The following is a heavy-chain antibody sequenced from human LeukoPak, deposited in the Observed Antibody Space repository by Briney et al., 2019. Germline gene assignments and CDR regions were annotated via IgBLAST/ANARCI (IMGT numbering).Heavy chain of an antibody. V-gene: IGHV1-69*05. Sequence: ASVKVSCKASGGTFSSYAISWVRQAPGQGLEWMGGIIPIFGTANYAQKFQGRVTITTDESTSTAYMELSSLRSEDTAVYYCARGLASGKLRPYYYYYYMDVWGKGTTVTVSS. CDR2: IIPIFGTA. CDR3: ARGLASGKLRPYYYYYYMDV. D-gene: IGHD4-23*01. CDR1: GGTFSSYA. J-gene: IGHJ6*03.